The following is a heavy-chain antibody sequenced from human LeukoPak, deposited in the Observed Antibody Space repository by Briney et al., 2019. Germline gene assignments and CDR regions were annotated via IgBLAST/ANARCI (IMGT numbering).Heavy chain of an antibody. CDR2: IYYSGST. Sequence: TSETLSLTCTVSGGSISSYYWSWIRQPPGKGLEWIGYIYYSGSTNYNPSLKSRVTISVDTSKNQFSLKLSSVTAADTAVYYCARYQWLVTDAFDIWGQGTMVTVSS. CDR3: ARYQWLVTDAFDI. V-gene: IGHV4-59*08. D-gene: IGHD6-19*01. CDR1: GGSISSYY. J-gene: IGHJ3*02.